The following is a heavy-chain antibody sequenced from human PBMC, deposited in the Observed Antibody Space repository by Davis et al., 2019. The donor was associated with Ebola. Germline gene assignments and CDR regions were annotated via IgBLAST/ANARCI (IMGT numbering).Heavy chain of an antibody. V-gene: IGHV3-48*03. CDR1: GFMFSNYA. CDR3: ARGNPTPY. CDR2: IDSSASTT. Sequence: GESLKISCAASGFMFSNYAMHWVRQAPGKGLEWVSYIDSSASTTYYADSVKGRFTISRDTAKNSLYLQMDGLRAEDTAVYYCARGNPTPYWGQGTLVAVSS. J-gene: IGHJ4*02.